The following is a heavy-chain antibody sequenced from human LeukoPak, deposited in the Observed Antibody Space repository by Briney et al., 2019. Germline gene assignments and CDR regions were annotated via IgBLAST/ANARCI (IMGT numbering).Heavy chain of an antibody. J-gene: IGHJ4*02. CDR1: GYTFTGYY. V-gene: IGHV1-2*06. D-gene: IGHD6-13*01. Sequence: GASVKVSCKASGYTFTGYYMHWVRQTPGQGLEWMGRINPNSGGTNYAQKFQGRVTMTRDTSISTAYMELSRLRSDDTAVYYCARDGGYGIAAAWIDYWGQGTLVTVSS. CDR2: INPNSGGT. CDR3: ARDGGYGIAAAWIDY.